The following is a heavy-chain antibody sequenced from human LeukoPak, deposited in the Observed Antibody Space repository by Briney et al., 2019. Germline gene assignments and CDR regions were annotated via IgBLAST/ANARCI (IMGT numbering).Heavy chain of an antibody. CDR1: GASISAYS. V-gene: IGHV4-59*08. CDR3: ARHGRESRYFDWLSYYIDH. Sequence: SETMSLTCTVSGASISAYSWSWMRQPPGKGLEWIGCIHYSGNTHCNPSLESRVTLSVDTSKNQFSLKLSSVTAADTAVYYCARHGRESRYFDWLSYYIDHWGQGALVTVSS. CDR2: IHYSGNT. J-gene: IGHJ4*02. D-gene: IGHD3-9*01.